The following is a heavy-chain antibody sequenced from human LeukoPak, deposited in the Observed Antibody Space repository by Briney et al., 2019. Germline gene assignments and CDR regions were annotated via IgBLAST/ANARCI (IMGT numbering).Heavy chain of an antibody. CDR2: IHDTGST. V-gene: IGHV4-39*01. CDR3: AKHESGSSVWFDP. Sequence: SESLSLICNVSGRSFSGTTYYGAWIRHPPGKGLELIGSIHDTGSTYSTPSLSSCLAIFAATSTNQFSLMRHSVTAADMAVYFWAKHESGSSVWFDPSGKGTLVILSS. CDR1: GRSFSGTTYY. J-gene: IGHJ5*02. D-gene: IGHD6-6*01.